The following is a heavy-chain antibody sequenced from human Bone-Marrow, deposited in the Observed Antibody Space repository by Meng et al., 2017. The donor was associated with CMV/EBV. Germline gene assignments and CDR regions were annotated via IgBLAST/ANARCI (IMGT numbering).Heavy chain of an antibody. V-gene: IGHV3-48*04. D-gene: IGHD5-24*01. J-gene: IGHJ4*01. CDR1: GLAVSNNG. CDR3: ARQYDGFNPYYFDY. Sequence: GGSLRLSCAASGLAVSNNGKHWVRQAPGEGLQWVAYISSCCGNIYYSNSVQSRFTISRDNAKKTLYPQMNTLRAEDTALYYCARQYDGFNPYYFDYWGHGTLVTGSS. CDR2: ISSCCGNI.